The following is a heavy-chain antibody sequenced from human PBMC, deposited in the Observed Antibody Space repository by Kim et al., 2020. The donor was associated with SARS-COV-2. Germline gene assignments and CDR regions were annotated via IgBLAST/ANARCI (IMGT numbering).Heavy chain of an antibody. V-gene: IGHV6-1*01. J-gene: IGHJ3*02. D-gene: IGHD3-10*01. CDR3: ARAIWFGELDAFDI. Sequence: AVSVKSRLTINPDTSKNQFSLQLNSVTPEDTAVYYCARAIWFGELDAFDIWGQGTMGTVSS.